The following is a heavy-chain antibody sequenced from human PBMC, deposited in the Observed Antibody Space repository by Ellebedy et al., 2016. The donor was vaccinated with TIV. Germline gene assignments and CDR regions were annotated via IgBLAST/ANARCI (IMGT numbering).Heavy chain of an antibody. D-gene: IGHD3-22*01. J-gene: IGHJ5*02. Sequence: PAGSLRLSCATSGFLFSDYAISWVRQPPGKGLEWVSPLRGRGESTFAADSVKGRFTISRDFSKRTVYLQMNSLRVEDTAVYFCATRGHSIGWFADWGQGTLVTVSS. CDR3: ATRGHSIGWFAD. V-gene: IGHV3-23*01. CDR1: GFLFSDYA. CDR2: LRGRGEST.